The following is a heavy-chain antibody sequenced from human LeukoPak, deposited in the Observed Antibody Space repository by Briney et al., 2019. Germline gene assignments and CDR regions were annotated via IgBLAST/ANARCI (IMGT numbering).Heavy chain of an antibody. J-gene: IGHJ3*01. CDR3: AREFRTTTWSYDAFDL. Sequence: ASVKVSCKASGYTFTRYYMHWVRQAPGQGLEWMGWINPTSGGTDCAPKFKDRVRMTRDTSNSTSDMEMGRLTSDDTAVYYCAREFRTTTWSYDAFDLWGQGTMVTVSS. D-gene: IGHD1/OR15-1a*01. CDR1: GYTFTRYY. V-gene: IGHV1-2*02. CDR2: INPTSGGT.